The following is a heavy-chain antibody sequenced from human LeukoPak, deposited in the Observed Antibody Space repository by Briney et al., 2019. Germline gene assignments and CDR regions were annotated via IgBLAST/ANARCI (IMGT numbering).Heavy chain of an antibody. J-gene: IGHJ4*02. CDR2: IYYSGST. CDR3: ARHVWLQPFDY. D-gene: IGHD3-9*01. CDR1: GGSITTDH. V-gene: IGHV4-59*08. Sequence: SETLSLTCTVSGGSITTDHWNWIRQPPGKGLEWIGCIYYSGSTNYNPSLKSRVTISVDTSKNQFSLKLSSVTAADTAVYYCARHVWLQPFDYWGQGTLVTVSS.